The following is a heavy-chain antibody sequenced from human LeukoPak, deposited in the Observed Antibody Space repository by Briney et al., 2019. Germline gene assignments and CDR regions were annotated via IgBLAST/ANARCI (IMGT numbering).Heavy chain of an antibody. CDR3: AVWSNYYTSAFDI. V-gene: IGHV4-61*02. J-gene: IGHJ3*02. CDR2: IYTSGST. D-gene: IGHD3-3*01. Sequence: NPSQTLSLTCTVSGGSISSGSYYWSWIRQPAGKGLEWIGRIYTSGSTDYNPSLKGRVTISMDTSKNQFSLELTSVTAADAAVYYCAVWSNYYTSAFDIWGQGTMVTVSS. CDR1: GGSISSGSYY.